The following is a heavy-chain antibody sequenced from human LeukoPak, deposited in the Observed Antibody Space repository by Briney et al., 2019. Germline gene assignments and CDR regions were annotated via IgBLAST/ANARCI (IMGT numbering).Heavy chain of an antibody. CDR3: ARFLSDHYDSSGYYFGEFDY. CDR2: ISSSGSTI. V-gene: IGHV3-48*03. Sequence: PGGSLRLSCAASGFTFSSYEMNWVRQAPGKGLEWVSYISSSGSTIYYADSVKGRFTISRDNAKNSLYLQMNSLRAEDTALYYCARFLSDHYDSSGYYFGEFDYWGQGTLVTVSS. D-gene: IGHD3-22*01. CDR1: GFTFSSYE. J-gene: IGHJ4*02.